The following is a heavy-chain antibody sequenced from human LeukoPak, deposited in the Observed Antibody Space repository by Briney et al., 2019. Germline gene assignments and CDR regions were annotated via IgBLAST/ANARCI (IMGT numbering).Heavy chain of an antibody. CDR1: GFTVSSNY. D-gene: IGHD3-22*01. CDR3: ARVITYYYDSSGPKYFQH. V-gene: IGHV3-66*01. Sequence: GGSLRLSCAASGFTVSSNYMSWVRQAPGKGLEWVSVIYSGGSTYYADSVKGRFTISRDNSKNTLYLQMNSLRAEDTAVYYCARVITYYYDSSGPKYFQHWGQGTLVTVSS. J-gene: IGHJ1*01. CDR2: IYSGGST.